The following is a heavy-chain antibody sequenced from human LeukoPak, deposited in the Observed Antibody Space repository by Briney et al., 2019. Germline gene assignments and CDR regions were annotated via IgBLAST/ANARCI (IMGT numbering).Heavy chain of an antibody. V-gene: IGHV4-59*01. J-gene: IGHJ4*02. CDR1: GASLSSDY. CDR3: ATGAGWYNY. CDR2: IYHSGKT. Sequence: PSETLSLTCTVSGASLSSDYSSWLRQPPGEGLEWIAYIYHSGKTNYNPSLKSRVTISLDTSKNQFSLRLSSVTAADTAVYYCATGAGWYNYWGQGTLVTVSS. D-gene: IGHD6-19*01.